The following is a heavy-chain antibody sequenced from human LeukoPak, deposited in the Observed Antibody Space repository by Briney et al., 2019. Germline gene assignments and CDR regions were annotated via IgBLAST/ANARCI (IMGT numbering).Heavy chain of an antibody. V-gene: IGHV3-21*01. J-gene: IGHJ4*02. Sequence: GGSLRLSCAASGFTFSSYSMNWVRQAPGKGLEWVSSISSSSSYMYYADSVKGRFTISRDNAKNSLYLQMNSPRAEDTAVYYCARDLSIAARPDYFDYWGQGTLVTVSS. D-gene: IGHD6-6*01. CDR1: GFTFSSYS. CDR2: ISSSSSYM. CDR3: ARDLSIAARPDYFDY.